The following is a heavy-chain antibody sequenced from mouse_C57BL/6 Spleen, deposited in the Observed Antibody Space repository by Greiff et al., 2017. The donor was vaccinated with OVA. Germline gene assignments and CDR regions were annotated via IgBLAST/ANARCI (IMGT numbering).Heavy chain of an antibody. V-gene: IGHV1-80*01. D-gene: IGHD1-1*01. Sequence: QVQLQQSGAELVKPGASVKISCKASGYAFSSYWMNWVKQRPGKGLEWIGQIYPGDGDTNYNGKFKGKATLTADKSSSTAYVHLSSLTSEDSAVYFCARDYESFWYFDVWGTGTTVTVSS. J-gene: IGHJ1*03. CDR1: GYAFSSYW. CDR2: IYPGDGDT. CDR3: ARDYESFWYFDV.